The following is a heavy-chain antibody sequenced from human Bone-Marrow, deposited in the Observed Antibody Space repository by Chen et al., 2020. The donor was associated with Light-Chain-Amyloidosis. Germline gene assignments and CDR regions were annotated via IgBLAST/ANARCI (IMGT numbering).Heavy chain of an antibody. CDR1: GYTFPNYW. J-gene: IGHJ4*02. V-gene: IGHV5-51*01. Sequence: EVQLEQSGPEGKKPGESLTISCKGSGYTFPNYWIGWVRQMPGQGLEWMGVIYPDDSDARYSPAFEGQVTISADKSITTAYLQWRSLKASDSAMYYCARRRDGYNFDYWGQGTLVTVSS. D-gene: IGHD5-12*01. CDR2: IYPDDSDA. CDR3: ARRRDGYNFDY.